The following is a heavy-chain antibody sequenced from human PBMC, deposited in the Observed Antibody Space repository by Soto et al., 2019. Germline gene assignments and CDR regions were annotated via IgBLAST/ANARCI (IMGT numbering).Heavy chain of an antibody. D-gene: IGHD2-8*01. CDR2: IYQSGLT. CDR3: ARDHFEIGNGTYDAFDV. CDR1: GGSISSGDYS. J-gene: IGHJ3*01. Sequence: QLQLLESGSGPVKPSQTLSLTCVVSGGSISSGDYSWNWIRQPPGKGLQWIGNIYQSGLTHYNPSLASRVTLSVDLSRNQISLKLNSVTAADAAAYFCARDHFEIGNGTYDAFDVWGQGTMVTVSS. V-gene: IGHV4-30-2*01.